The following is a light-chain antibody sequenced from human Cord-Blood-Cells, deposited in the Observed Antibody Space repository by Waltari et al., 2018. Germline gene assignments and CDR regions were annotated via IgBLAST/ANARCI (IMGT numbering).Light chain of an antibody. J-gene: IGLJ2*01. CDR3: NSRDSSGNHVV. Sequence: SSELTQDPAVSVALGQTVRITCQGDSLRSYYASRYQQKTGKAPGLVLCGKNNRPSGIPDRFSCSSSGNTASLTITGAQAEDEADYYCNSRDSSGNHVVFGGGTKLTVL. CDR1: SLRSYY. CDR2: GKN. V-gene: IGLV3-19*01.